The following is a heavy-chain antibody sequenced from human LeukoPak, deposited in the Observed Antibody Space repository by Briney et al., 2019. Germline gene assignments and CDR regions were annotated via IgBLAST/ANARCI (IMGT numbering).Heavy chain of an antibody. CDR1: GGSISSGSYY. CDR2: IYTSGST. V-gene: IGHV4-61*02. Sequence: SETLSLTCTVSGGSISSGSYYWSWIRQPAGKGLEWIGRIYTSGSTNYNPSLKSRVTISVDTSKNQFSLKLSSVPAADTAVYHCARDLGYCSSTSCYRWFDPWGQGTLVTVSS. CDR3: ARDLGYCSSTSCYRWFDP. D-gene: IGHD2-2*02. J-gene: IGHJ5*02.